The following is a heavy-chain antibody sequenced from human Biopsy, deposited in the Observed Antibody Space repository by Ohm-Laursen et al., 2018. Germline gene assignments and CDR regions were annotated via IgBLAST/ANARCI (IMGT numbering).Heavy chain of an antibody. V-gene: IGHV4-34*09. CDR3: TRKPNSLYYFDH. CDR1: GESFNGYY. J-gene: IGHJ4*02. D-gene: IGHD1-14*01. CDR2: INHSGRT. Sequence: TLSLTCSVYGESFNGYYWSWIRQTPGKGLEWIGEINHSGRTNYNPSLKSRVAISVEVSKNQFSLKVSSVTAADTAVYFCTRKPNSLYYFDHWGQGTLVTVSS.